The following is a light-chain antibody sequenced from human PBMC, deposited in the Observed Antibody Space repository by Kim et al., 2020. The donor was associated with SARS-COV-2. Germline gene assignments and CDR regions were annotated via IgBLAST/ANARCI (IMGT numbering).Light chain of an antibody. V-gene: IGLV2-11*01. CDR2: AVT. Sequence: GQSVTISCTGTSSDIGAYKYVSWYQQHPGKAPKLMIYAVTERPSGVPDRFSGSKSGNTAFLTISGLQAEDEADYYCSSYADSSSLLFGGGTKVTVL. J-gene: IGLJ3*02. CDR1: SSDIGAYKY. CDR3: SSYADSSSLL.